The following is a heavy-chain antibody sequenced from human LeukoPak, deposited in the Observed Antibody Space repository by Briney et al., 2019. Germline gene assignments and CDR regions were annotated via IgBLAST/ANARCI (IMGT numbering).Heavy chain of an antibody. D-gene: IGHD3-22*01. Sequence: GASVKVSCKASGYTFTGYYMHWVRQAPGQGLEWMGWINPNSGGTNYAQKFQGRVTMTRDTSISTAYMELSRLRSDDTAVYYCARDSAAMIVVVTTFDYWGQGTLVTVSS. CDR2: INPNSGGT. J-gene: IGHJ4*02. CDR1: GYTFTGYY. CDR3: ARDSAAMIVVVTTFDY. V-gene: IGHV1-2*02.